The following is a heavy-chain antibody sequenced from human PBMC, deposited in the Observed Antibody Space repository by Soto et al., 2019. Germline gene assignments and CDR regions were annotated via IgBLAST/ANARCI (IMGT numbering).Heavy chain of an antibody. D-gene: IGHD3-3*01. Sequence: QVQLVESGGGVVQPGRSLRLSCAASGFTFSSYGMHWVRQAPGKGLEWVAVISYDGSNKYYADSVKGRFTISRDNSKNTLYLQMNSLRAEDTAVYYCARLLRLDYWGQGTLVTVSS. CDR2: ISYDGSNK. CDR3: ARLLRLDY. J-gene: IGHJ4*02. V-gene: IGHV3-30*03. CDR1: GFTFSSYG.